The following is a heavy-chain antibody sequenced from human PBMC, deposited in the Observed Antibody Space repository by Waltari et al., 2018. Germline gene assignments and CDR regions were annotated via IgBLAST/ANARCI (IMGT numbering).Heavy chain of an antibody. Sequence: QVQLVQSWAEVKKPGASVKVSCKASGYTFTGYYMHWVRQAPGQGLEWMGWINPNSGGTNYAQKFQGRVTMTRDTSISTAYMELSRLRSDDTAVYYCARDQSTVTTYFWFDPWGQGTLVTVSS. CDR2: INPNSGGT. CDR3: ARDQSTVTTYFWFDP. D-gene: IGHD4-4*01. V-gene: IGHV1-2*02. J-gene: IGHJ5*02. CDR1: GYTFTGYY.